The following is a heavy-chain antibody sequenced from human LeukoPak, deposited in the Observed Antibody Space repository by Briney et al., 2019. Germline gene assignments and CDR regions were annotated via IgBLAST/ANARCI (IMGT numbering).Heavy chain of an antibody. Sequence: GVSVRLSYAACGFNFNNNWMHWVRQVPGKGLVCVARIKNHGSGTSYTDSVKGRFTISRDNAKKTLYLQMNSLGVEDTAGYYCCTVFEYWGQGILVTVSS. D-gene: IGHD4-17*01. CDR3: CTVFEY. CDR1: GFNFNNNW. CDR2: IKNHGSGT. J-gene: IGHJ4*02. V-gene: IGHV3-74*01.